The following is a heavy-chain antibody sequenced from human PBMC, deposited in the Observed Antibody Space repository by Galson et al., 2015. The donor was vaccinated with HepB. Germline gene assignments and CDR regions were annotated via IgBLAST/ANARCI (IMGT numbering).Heavy chain of an antibody. D-gene: IGHD5-18*01. V-gene: IGHV1-18*04. CDR1: GYRFTSYG. Sequence: SVKVSCKASGYRFTSYGISWVRQAPGQGLEWVGWISSYNGNTKYAQKFQGRVTMTTDTSTSTTYMELRSLRYDDTAVYYCAREGGQLWGTAIGYWGQGTLVTVSS. CDR3: AREGGQLWGTAIGY. J-gene: IGHJ4*02. CDR2: ISSYNGNT.